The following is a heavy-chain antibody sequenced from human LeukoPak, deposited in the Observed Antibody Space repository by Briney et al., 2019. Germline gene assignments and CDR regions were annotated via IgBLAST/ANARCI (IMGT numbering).Heavy chain of an antibody. D-gene: IGHD3-16*01. CDR3: ARDLGDYVHLGY. V-gene: IGHV1-18*01. J-gene: IGHJ4*02. CDR1: GYTFTSYG. CDR2: ISAYNGNT. Sequence: ASVKFSCKASGYTFTSYGISWVRQAPGQGLEWMGWISAYNGNTNYAQKLQGRVTMTTDTSTSTAYMELRSLRSGDTAVYYCARDLGDYVHLGYWGQGTLVTVSS.